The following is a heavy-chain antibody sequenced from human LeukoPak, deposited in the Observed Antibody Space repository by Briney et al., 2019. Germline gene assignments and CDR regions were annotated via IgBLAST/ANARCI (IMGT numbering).Heavy chain of an antibody. CDR2: IYYSGST. CDR3: ARVPRSYDRSCPFDY. Sequence: SQTLSLTCTVSGGSISSGGYYWSWIRQHPGKGLEWIGYIYYSGSTYYNPSLKSRVTISVDTSKNQFSLKLSSATAADTAVYYCARVPRSYDRSCPFDYWGQGTLVTLSS. J-gene: IGHJ4*02. D-gene: IGHD3-9*01. V-gene: IGHV4-31*03. CDR1: GGSISSGGYY.